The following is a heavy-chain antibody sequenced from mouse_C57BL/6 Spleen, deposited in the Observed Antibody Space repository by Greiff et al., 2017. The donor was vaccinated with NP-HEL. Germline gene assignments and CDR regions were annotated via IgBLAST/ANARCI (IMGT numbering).Heavy chain of an antibody. Sequence: ESGPGLVKPSQSLSLTCSVTGYSITSGYYWNWIRQFPGNKLEWMGYISYDGSNNYNPSLKNRISITRDTSKNQFFLKLNSVTTEDTATYYCARDRSTGTRTYFDVWGTGTTVTVSS. J-gene: IGHJ1*03. V-gene: IGHV3-6*01. D-gene: IGHD4-1*01. CDR3: ARDRSTGTRTYFDV. CDR2: ISYDGSN. CDR1: GYSITSGYY.